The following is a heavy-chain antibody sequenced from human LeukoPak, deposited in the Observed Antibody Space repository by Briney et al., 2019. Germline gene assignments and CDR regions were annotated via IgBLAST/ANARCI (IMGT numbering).Heavy chain of an antibody. V-gene: IGHV3-7*01. CDR1: GFTFSSYW. D-gene: IGHD3-10*01. CDR3: AGGRGDF. J-gene: IGHJ4*02. CDR2: IKLDEIEK. Sequence: GRSLRLSCAASGFTFSSYWMSWVRQAPGKGLEWVAIIKLDEIEKYYVDSVKGRFTISRDNAKSSLSLQMNSLRAEDTAVYYCAGGRGDFWGQGTLVTASS.